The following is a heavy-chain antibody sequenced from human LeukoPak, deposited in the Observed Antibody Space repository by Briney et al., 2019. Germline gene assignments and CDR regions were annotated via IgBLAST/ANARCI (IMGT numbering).Heavy chain of an antibody. D-gene: IGHD2-2*02. CDR3: ARVSVVVPAAIGDDNFDI. CDR1: GGSISSYY. J-gene: IGHJ3*02. V-gene: IGHV4-59*01. CDR2: IYYSGST. Sequence: SETLSLTCTVSGGSISSYYWSWIRQPPGRGLEWIGYIYYSGSTNYNPSLKSRVTISVDTSKNQFSLKLSSVTAADTAVYYCARVSVVVPAAIGDDNFDIWGQRTMVTVSS.